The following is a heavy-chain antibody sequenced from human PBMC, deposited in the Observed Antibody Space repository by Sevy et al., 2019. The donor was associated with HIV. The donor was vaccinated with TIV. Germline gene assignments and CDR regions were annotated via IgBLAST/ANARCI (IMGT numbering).Heavy chain of an antibody. D-gene: IGHD6-13*01. CDR3: ARERQLVLDY. CDR2: IYYSGST. CDR1: GGSISSYY. J-gene: IGHJ4*02. Sequence: SETLSLTCTVSGGSISSYYWSRIRQPPWKGLEWIGYIYYSGSTNYNPSLKSRVTISVDTSKNQFSLKLSSVTAADTAVYYCARERQLVLDYWGQGTLVTVSS. V-gene: IGHV4-59*01.